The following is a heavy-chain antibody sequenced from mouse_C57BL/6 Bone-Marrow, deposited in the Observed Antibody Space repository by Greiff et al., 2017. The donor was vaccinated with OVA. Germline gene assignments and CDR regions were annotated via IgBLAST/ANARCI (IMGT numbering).Heavy chain of an antibody. D-gene: IGHD1-1*01. J-gene: IGHJ2*01. CDR1: GYTFTSYG. Sequence: VKLMESGAELARPGASVKLSCKASGYTFTSYGMSWVKQRTGQGLEWIGEIYPRSGNTYYNEKFKGKATLTADKSYSTAYMELRSLTSEDSAVYFCARSDYYGSNDYWGQGTTLTVSS. CDR3: ARSDYYGSNDY. CDR2: IYPRSGNT. V-gene: IGHV1-81*01.